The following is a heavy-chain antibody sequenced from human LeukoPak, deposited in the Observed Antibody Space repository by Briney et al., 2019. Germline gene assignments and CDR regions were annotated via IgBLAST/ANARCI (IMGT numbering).Heavy chain of an antibody. CDR1: GGSISSYY. V-gene: IGHV4-59*01. CDR2: IYDSGGT. CDR3: ARDVGYSGYDLAVDDYFDY. J-gene: IGHJ4*02. D-gene: IGHD5-12*01. Sequence: PSETLSLTCTVSGGSISSYYWSWIRQSPGKGLEWIGYIYDSGGTKYNPSLKSRGTISVDTSKNQLSLKLSSVTAADTAVYYCARDVGYSGYDLAVDDYFDYWGQGTLVTVSS.